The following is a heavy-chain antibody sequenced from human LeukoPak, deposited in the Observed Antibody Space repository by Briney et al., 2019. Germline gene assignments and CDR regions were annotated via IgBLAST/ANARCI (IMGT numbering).Heavy chain of an antibody. Sequence: GGSLRLSCAASGFTFSSYAMSWVRQAPGKELEWVSAISGSASSTYYADSVKGRFTISRDNSKNTLYLQMNSLRAEDTALYYCAKDQGDSSDYWGQGTLVTVSS. D-gene: IGHD2-15*01. V-gene: IGHV3-23*01. CDR3: AKDQGDSSDY. J-gene: IGHJ4*02. CDR2: ISGSASST. CDR1: GFTFSSYA.